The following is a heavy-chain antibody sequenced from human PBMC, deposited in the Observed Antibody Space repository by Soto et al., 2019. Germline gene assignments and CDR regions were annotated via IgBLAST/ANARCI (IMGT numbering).Heavy chain of an antibody. CDR2: IIPIFGTA. V-gene: IGHV1-69*13. CDR3: ATYCSSTSCYERGPLDY. D-gene: IGHD2-2*01. CDR1: GGTFSSYA. J-gene: IGHJ4*02. Sequence: ASVKVSCKASGGTFSSYAISWVRQAPGQGLEWMGGIIPIFGTANYAQKLQGRVTITADESTSTAYMELSSLRSEDTAVYYCATYCSSTSCYERGPLDYWGQGTLVTVSS.